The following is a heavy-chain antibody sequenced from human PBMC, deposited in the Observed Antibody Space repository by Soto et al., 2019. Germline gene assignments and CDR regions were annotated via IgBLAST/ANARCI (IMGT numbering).Heavy chain of an antibody. J-gene: IGHJ4*02. Sequence: SETLSLTCAVSGYSISSGYYWGWIRQPPGKGLEWIGYIYYSGSTYYNPSLKSRVTISVDTSKNQFSLKLSSVTAADTAVYYCAREGVVVPAAFDYWGQGTLVTVSS. CDR3: AREGVVVPAAFDY. V-gene: IGHV4-38-2*02. D-gene: IGHD2-2*01. CDR2: IYYSGST. CDR1: GYSISSGYY.